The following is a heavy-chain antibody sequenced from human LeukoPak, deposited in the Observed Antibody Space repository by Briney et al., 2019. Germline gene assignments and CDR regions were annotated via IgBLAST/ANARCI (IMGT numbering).Heavy chain of an antibody. CDR2: INHSGRT. J-gene: IGHJ4*02. CDR3: ARSPRYSGYDYGSDY. CDR1: GGSISSYY. Sequence: PSETLSLTCTVSGGSISSYYWSWIRQPPGKGLEWIGEINHSGRTNYNASLKSRVTISVDTSKNQFSLKMSYVTAADTAVHYCARSPRYSGYDYGSDYWGRGILVTVSS. D-gene: IGHD5-12*01. V-gene: IGHV4-34*01.